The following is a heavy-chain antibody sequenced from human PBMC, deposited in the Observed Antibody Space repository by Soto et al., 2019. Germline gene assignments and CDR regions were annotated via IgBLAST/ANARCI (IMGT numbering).Heavy chain of an antibody. V-gene: IGHV4-59*01. J-gene: IGHJ4*01. CDR3: ARRWSGTDY. CDR1: GGSITSYY. D-gene: IGHD3-10*01. Sequence: QVQLQESGPGLVKPSETLSLTCTVSGGSITSYYWSWIRQPPGKGLEWIGYIHNSGSTSYNPSLQSRVTISADVSKNQFSLDLRSVTAAATAVYYCARRWSGTDYWGHGTLVTVS. CDR2: IHNSGST.